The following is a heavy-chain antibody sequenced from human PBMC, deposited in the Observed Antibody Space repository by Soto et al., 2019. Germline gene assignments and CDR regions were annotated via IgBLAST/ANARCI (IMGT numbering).Heavy chain of an antibody. CDR3: ARDLLSVQKYYYYYYMDV. CDR2: ISGSGGST. CDR1: GFTFSSYA. Sequence: GGSLRLACAASGFTFSSYAMSWVRQAPGKGLEWVSAISGSGGSTYYADSVKGRFTISRDNSKNTLYLQMNSLRAEDTAVYYCARDLLSVQKYYYYYYMDVWAKRTTVTGSS. D-gene: IGHD2-15*01. J-gene: IGHJ6*03. V-gene: IGHV3-23*01.